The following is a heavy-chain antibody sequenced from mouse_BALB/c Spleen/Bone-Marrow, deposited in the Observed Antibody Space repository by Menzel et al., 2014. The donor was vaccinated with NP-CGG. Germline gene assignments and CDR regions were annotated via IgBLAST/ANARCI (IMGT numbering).Heavy chain of an antibody. CDR3: ARSRDGYFDV. CDR1: GYTFTSYW. CDR2: IAPGSGST. V-gene: IGHV1S41*01. Sequence: DLVKPGASVKLSCKASGYTFTSYWINWIKQRPGQGLEWIGRIAPGSGSTYYNEMFKGKATLTVDTSSSTAYIQLSSLSSEDSALYFCARSRDGYFDVWGAGTPVSVSS. J-gene: IGHJ1*01.